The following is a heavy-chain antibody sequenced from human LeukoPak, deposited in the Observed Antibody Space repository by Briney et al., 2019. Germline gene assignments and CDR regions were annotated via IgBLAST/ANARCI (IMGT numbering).Heavy chain of an antibody. CDR2: INPNSGGT. J-gene: IGHJ4*02. Sequence: ASVKVSCKASGYTFTGYYMHWVRQAPGQGLEWMGRINPNSGGTNYAQKFQGRVTMTRDTSISTAYMELSRLRSDDTAVYYCARDSERYSSGVEPLDYWGQGTLVTVSS. CDR1: GYTFTGYY. V-gene: IGHV1-2*06. D-gene: IGHD6-19*01. CDR3: ARDSERYSSGVEPLDY.